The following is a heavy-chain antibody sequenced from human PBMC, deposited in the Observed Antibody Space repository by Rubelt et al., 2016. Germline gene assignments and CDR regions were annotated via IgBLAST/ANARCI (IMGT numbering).Heavy chain of an antibody. CDR2: ISDSGDST. D-gene: IGHD3-22*01. J-gene: IGHJ4*02. CDR3: ARMARDSSGYYSGAGDY. Sequence: GLEWLSAISDSGDSTYYADSVKGRFTISRDYAKNTLYLQMNSLRVEDTAVYYCARMARDSSGYYSGAGDYWGQGTLVTV. V-gene: IGHV3-23*01.